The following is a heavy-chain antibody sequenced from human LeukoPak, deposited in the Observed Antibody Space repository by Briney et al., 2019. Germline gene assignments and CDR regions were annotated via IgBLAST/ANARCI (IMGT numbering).Heavy chain of an antibody. CDR3: ARSRHYCSGGSCYSSYYYYGMDV. J-gene: IGHJ6*02. D-gene: IGHD2-15*01. V-gene: IGHV1-46*01. Sequence: ASVKVSCKASGYTFTSYYMHWVRQAPGQGLEWMGIINPSGGSTSYAQKFQGRVTMTRDTSTGTVYMELSSLRAEDTAVYYCARSRHYCSGGSCYSSYYYYGMDVWGQGTTVTVSS. CDR1: GYTFTSYY. CDR2: INPSGGST.